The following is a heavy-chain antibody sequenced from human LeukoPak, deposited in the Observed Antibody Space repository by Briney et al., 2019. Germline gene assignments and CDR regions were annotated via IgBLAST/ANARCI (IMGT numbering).Heavy chain of an antibody. CDR3: ARDRMDTGTYFDH. J-gene: IGHJ4*02. D-gene: IGHD5-18*01. CDR2: ISTYNGNT. Sequence: ASVNVSCKSSGYTFTTYGITWVRQAPGQGLEWMGWISTYNGNTNYEQKLQGRVTMTTATYTSTAYMELRSLRSDDTAMYYCARDRMDTGTYFDHWGQGTLVTVSS. V-gene: IGHV1-18*01. CDR1: GYTFTTYG.